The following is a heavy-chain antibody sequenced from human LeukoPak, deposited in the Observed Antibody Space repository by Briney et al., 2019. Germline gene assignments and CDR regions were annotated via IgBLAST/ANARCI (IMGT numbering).Heavy chain of an antibody. V-gene: IGHV3-30*18. Sequence: GGSLRLSCAACGFTFSSYGMHWVRQAPGKGLEWVAVISYDGSNKYYADSVKGRFTISRDNSKNTLYLQMNSLRAEDTAVYYCAKDGGYCSGGSCYHQELDYWGQGTLVTVSS. J-gene: IGHJ4*02. D-gene: IGHD2-15*01. CDR2: ISYDGSNK. CDR1: GFTFSSYG. CDR3: AKDGGYCSGGSCYHQELDY.